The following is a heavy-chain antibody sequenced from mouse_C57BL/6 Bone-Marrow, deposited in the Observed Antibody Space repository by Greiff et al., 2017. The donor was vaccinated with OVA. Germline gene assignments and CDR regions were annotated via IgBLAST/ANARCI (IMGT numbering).Heavy chain of an antibody. CDR3: ARDPFYYAMDY. CDR1: GYTFTSYG. Sequence: QVQLQQSGAELARPGASVTLSCTASGYTFTSYGISWVKQRTGQGLEWIGEIYPRSGNTYYNEKFKGKATLTADKSSSTAYMELRSLTSEDSAVYFCARDPFYYAMDYWGQGTSVTVSS. V-gene: IGHV1-81*01. CDR2: IYPRSGNT. J-gene: IGHJ4*01.